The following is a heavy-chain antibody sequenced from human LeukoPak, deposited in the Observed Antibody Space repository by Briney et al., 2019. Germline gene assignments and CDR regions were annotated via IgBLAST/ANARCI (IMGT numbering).Heavy chain of an antibody. J-gene: IGHJ5*02. CDR2: INHSGST. CDR3: ARRDIVVVPAAIGFDP. CDR1: GGSFSGYY. V-gene: IGHV4-34*01. Sequence: PSETLSLTCAVYGGSFSGYYLSWIRQPPGKGLEWIGEINHSGSTNYNPSLKSRVTISVDTSKNQFSLKLSYVTAADTAVYYCARRDIVVVPAAIGFDPWGQGTLVTVSS. D-gene: IGHD2-2*01.